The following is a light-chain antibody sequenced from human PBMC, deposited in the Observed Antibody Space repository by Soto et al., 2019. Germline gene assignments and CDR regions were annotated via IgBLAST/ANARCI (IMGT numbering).Light chain of an antibody. CDR3: QSYDSGLIDFV. CDR2: TNS. V-gene: IGLV1-40*01. CDR1: SSNIGAGYD. J-gene: IGLJ1*01. Sequence: QSALTQPPSVSGAPGQRVAISCTGISSNIGAGYDVHWYQPLPGTAPKLLMSTNSNRPSGVPDRFSVSKSGTSASLAITGLQAEDEAEYYCQSYDSGLIDFVFGTGTKLTVL.